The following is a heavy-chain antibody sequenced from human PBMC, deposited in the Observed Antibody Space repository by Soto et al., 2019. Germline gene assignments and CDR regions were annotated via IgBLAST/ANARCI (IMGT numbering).Heavy chain of an antibody. V-gene: IGHV3-7*03. CDR2: IKQDGSEK. D-gene: IGHD6-19*01. CDR1: VFTFISYW. Sequence: QAGWSLRLSCASSVFTFISYWMSWVRQAPGKGLEWVANIKQDGSEKYYVDSVKGRFTISRDNAKNSLYLQMNSLRAEDTAVYYCAREWLVHSWFDPWGQGTLVTVSS. CDR3: AREWLVHSWFDP. J-gene: IGHJ5*02.